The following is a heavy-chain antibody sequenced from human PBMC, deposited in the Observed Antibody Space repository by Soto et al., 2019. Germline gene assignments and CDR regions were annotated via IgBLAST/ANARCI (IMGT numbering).Heavy chain of an antibody. CDR2: INAGNGNT. Sequence: ASVKVSCKASGYTFTSYAMHWVRQAPGQRLEWMGWINAGNGNTKYSQKFQGRVTITRDTSASTAYMELSSLRSEDTAVYYCARAPHGDVVGPGSYYYYYYVMAVWGQGTTVLVS. J-gene: IGHJ6*02. V-gene: IGHV1-3*01. CDR3: ARAPHGDVVGPGSYYYYYYVMAV. D-gene: IGHD2-15*01. CDR1: GYTFTSYA.